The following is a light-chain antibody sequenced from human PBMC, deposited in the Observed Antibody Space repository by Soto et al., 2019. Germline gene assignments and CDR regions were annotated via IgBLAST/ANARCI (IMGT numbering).Light chain of an antibody. Sequence: VLTQSPATLSLSPGERATLSCWARQGGTSHLAWYQQKPGQAPRLLIYDASNRAPGIPARFSGSGPGTDFTLTISSLEPEDFAVYYCQQRTNWQITVGQGTRLEIK. CDR1: QGGTSH. CDR3: QQRTNWQIT. V-gene: IGKV3D-11*01. J-gene: IGKJ5*01. CDR2: DAS.